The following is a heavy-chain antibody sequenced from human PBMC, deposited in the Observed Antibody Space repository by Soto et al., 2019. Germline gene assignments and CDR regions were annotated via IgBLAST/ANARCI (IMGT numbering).Heavy chain of an antibody. Sequence: QVHLVESGGGVVQPGRSLRLSCAASGFTFSNYGMQWVRQAPGKGLEWVAVVSDDGNVKFYADSVKGRFTMSRDNSKNTRYLQMNSLRTADTAIYYCSKERTAKAAAEFDYWCQQSLVTVSS. CDR2: VSDDGNVK. V-gene: IGHV3-30*18. D-gene: IGHD6-25*01. CDR3: SKERTAKAAAEFDY. J-gene: IGHJ4*02. CDR1: GFTFSNYG.